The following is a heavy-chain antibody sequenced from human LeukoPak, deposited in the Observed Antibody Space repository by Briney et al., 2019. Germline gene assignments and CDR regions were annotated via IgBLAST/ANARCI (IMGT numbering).Heavy chain of an antibody. V-gene: IGHV3-23*01. J-gene: IGHJ4*02. CDR3: AKASERITMIVVVIALDY. Sequence: PGGSLRPSWAASGFTFASLAMSWVRQPQGKGLEWVSAISGSGGSTYYADSVKGRFTISRDNSKNTLYLQMNSLRAEDTAVYYCAKASERITMIVVVIALDYWGQGTLVTVSS. CDR1: GFTFASLA. CDR2: ISGSGGST. D-gene: IGHD3-22*01.